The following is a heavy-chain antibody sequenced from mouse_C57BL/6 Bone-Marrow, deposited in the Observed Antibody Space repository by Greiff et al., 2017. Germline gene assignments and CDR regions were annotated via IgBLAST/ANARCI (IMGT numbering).Heavy chain of an antibody. CDR3: ARDDGYYGLDWYFDV. Sequence: QVQLQQPGAELVMPGASVKLSCKASGYTFTSYWMHWVKQRPGQGLEWIGEIDPSDSYTNYNQKFKGKSTLTVDKSSSTAYMQLSSLTSEDSAVYYCARDDGYYGLDWYFDVWGTGTTVTVSS. V-gene: IGHV1-69*01. CDR1: GYTFTSYW. J-gene: IGHJ1*03. CDR2: IDPSDSYT. D-gene: IGHD2-3*01.